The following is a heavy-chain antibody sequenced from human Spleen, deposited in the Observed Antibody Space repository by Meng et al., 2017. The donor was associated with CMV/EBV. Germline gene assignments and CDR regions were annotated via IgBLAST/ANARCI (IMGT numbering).Heavy chain of an antibody. D-gene: IGHD1/OR15-1a*01. CDR3: ARNKGSIGPLDF. CDR1: GYSFTSYW. J-gene: IGHJ4*02. CDR2: IYPGDSET. Sequence: GGSLRLSCKGSGYSFTSYWIGWVRQMSGKGLEWMGIIYPGDSETRYSPSFQGQVTISADKSINTAYLQWSSLKASDTAMYYCARNKGSIGPLDFWGQGTQVTVSS. V-gene: IGHV5-51*01.